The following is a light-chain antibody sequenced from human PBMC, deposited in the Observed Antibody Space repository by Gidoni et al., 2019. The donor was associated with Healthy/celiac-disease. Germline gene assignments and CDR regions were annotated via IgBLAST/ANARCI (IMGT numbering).Light chain of an antibody. CDR2: RDS. V-gene: IGLV3-9*01. J-gene: IGLJ3*02. CDR1: NLGSKN. Sequence: YDLPQPLSVPVAQGQTARITCRGNNLGSKNVHWYQQKPGHAPVLVIHRDSNRPSWIHGRFSGSNSGNTATLTISRAQDGDEADYYCQVWDSSTWVFGGGTKLTVL. CDR3: QVWDSSTWV.